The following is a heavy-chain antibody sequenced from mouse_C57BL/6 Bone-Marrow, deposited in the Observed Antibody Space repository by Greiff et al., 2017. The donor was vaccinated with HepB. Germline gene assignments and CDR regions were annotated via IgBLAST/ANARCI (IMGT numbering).Heavy chain of an antibody. CDR3: ARGIYYDYDGFAY. D-gene: IGHD2-4*01. J-gene: IGHJ3*01. Sequence: VKLQESGPGLVQPSQSLSITCTVSGFSLTSYGVHWVRQSPGKGLEWLGVIWSGGSTDYNAAFISRLSISKDNSKSQVFFKMNSLQADDTAIYYCARGIYYDYDGFAYWGQGTLVTVSA. CDR1: GFSLTSYG. V-gene: IGHV2-2*01. CDR2: IWSGGST.